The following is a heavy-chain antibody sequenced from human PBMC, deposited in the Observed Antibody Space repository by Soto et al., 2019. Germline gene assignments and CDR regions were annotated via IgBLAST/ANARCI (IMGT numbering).Heavy chain of an antibody. CDR3: ARDNGVAGSFDP. V-gene: IGHV3-48*02. CDR1: GFTFSSYS. Sequence: PGGSLRLSCAASGFTFSSYSMNWVRQAPGKGLEWVSYISFTSSTIFYADSVRGRFTISRDNAKNSLYLQMNTLRDEDTAVYYCARDNGVAGSFDPWGQGTLVTVSS. J-gene: IGHJ5*02. D-gene: IGHD3-3*01. CDR2: ISFTSSTI.